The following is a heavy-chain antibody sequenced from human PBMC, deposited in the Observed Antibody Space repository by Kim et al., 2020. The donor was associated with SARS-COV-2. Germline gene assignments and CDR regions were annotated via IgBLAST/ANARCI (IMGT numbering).Heavy chain of an antibody. CDR2: ISWDGKRT. Sequence: GGSLRLSCVASGFTFSTSPMGWVRQAPGKGLEWVSRISWDGKRTYYADSVKGRVTISSDKSKNTLYLHMNSLRVEDTAVYYCAKGVTNSGFDYWGQGT. D-gene: IGHD4-17*01. V-gene: IGHV3-23*01. CDR1: GFTFSTSP. J-gene: IGHJ4*02. CDR3: AKGVTNSGFDY.